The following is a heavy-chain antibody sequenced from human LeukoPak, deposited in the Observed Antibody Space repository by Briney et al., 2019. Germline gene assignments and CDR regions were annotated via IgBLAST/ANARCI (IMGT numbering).Heavy chain of an antibody. J-gene: IGHJ3*02. V-gene: IGHV3-33*01. Sequence: GGSLILSCAASGFTFSSYGMHWVRQAPGKGLEWVAVIWYDGSNKYYADSVKGRFTISRDNSKNTLYLQMNSLRAEDTAVYYCARGLTGYYADAFDIWGQGTMVTVSS. D-gene: IGHD3-9*01. CDR3: ARGLTGYYADAFDI. CDR2: IWYDGSNK. CDR1: GFTFSSYG.